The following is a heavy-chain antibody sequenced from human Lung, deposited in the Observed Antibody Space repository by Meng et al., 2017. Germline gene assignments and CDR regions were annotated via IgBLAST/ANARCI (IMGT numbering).Heavy chain of an antibody. CDR3: ASHPRELPS. J-gene: IGHJ4*02. CDR2: INTGNGAA. D-gene: IGHD1-26*01. CDR1: GYTFTSYP. V-gene: IGHV1-3*04. Sequence: QVQLVQSGAEVKKPGASVKVSCKASGYTFTSYPIYWVRQAPGQRPEWMGWINTGNGAAKYSQKSQGRVTMTRDTSASTAYMELSSLTSEDTATYYCASHPRELPSWGQGTLVTVSS.